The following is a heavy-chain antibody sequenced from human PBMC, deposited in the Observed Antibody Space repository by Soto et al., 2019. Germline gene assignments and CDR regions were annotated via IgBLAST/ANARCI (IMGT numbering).Heavy chain of an antibody. J-gene: IGHJ4*02. CDR2: IIPIFGTA. CDR3: AREGRHGDHYFDY. Sequence: GASVKVSCKASGGTFNSYAISWVRQAPGQGLEWMGGIIPIFGTANYAQKFQGRVTITADESTSTAYMELSSLRSEDTAVYYCAREGRHGDHYFDYWGQGTLVTVSS. V-gene: IGHV1-69*13. D-gene: IGHD2-21*02. CDR1: GGTFNSYA.